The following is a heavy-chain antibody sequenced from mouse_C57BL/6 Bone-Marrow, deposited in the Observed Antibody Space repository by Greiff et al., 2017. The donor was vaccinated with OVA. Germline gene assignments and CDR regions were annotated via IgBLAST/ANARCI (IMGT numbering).Heavy chain of an antibody. CDR1: GFTFSDFY. J-gene: IGHJ3*01. D-gene: IGHD1-1*01. CDR2: SRNKANDYTT. CDR3: ARDADYGRFAY. V-gene: IGHV7-1*01. Sequence: DVMLVESGGGLVQSGRSLRLSCATSGFTFSDFYMEWVRQAPGKGLEWIAASRNKANDYTTEYSASVKGRFIVSRDTSQSILYLQMNALRAEDTAIYYCARDADYGRFAYWGQGTLVTVSA.